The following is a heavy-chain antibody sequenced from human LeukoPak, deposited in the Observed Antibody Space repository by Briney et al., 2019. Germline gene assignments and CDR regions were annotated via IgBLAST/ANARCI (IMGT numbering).Heavy chain of an antibody. D-gene: IGHD5-24*01. V-gene: IGHV1-69*05. Sequence: ASVKVCCKASGGTFSSYAISWVRQAPGQGLEWMGGIIPIFGTANYAQKFQGRVTITTDESTSTAYMELSSLRSEDTAVYYCARGRDGYQETEGAFDIWGQGTMVTVSS. CDR1: GGTFSSYA. J-gene: IGHJ3*02. CDR2: IIPIFGTA. CDR3: ARGRDGYQETEGAFDI.